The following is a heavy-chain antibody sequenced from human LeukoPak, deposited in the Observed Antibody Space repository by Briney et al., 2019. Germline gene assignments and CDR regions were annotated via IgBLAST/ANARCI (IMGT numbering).Heavy chain of an antibody. CDR2: IVNSSRYI. Sequence: PGGSLRLSCAASGFSFSTYNMSWLRQTPGKGLEWVSSIVNSSRYIYYTDSVKGRFTISRDNPRNSLYLQMNSLRVEDTAVYYCARVASDPWGQGTLVTVSS. CDR1: GFSFSTYN. CDR3: ARVASDP. J-gene: IGHJ5*02. V-gene: IGHV3-21*01.